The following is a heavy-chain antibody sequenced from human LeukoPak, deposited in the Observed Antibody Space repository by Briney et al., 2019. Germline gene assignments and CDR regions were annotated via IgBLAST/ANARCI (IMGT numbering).Heavy chain of an antibody. CDR1: GYTFTGYY. D-gene: IGHD2-21*02. V-gene: IGHV1-2*06. Sequence: VASVKVSCKASGYTFTGYYMHWVRQAPGQGLEWMGRINPNSGGTNYAQKFQGRVTMTRDTSISTAYMELSRLRSDDTAVYYCARQIVVVTLNAFDIWGQGTMVTVSS. CDR3: ARQIVVVTLNAFDI. J-gene: IGHJ3*02. CDR2: INPNSGGT.